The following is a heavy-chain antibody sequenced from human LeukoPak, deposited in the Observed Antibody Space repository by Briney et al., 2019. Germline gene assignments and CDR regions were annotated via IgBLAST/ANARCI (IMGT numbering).Heavy chain of an antibody. J-gene: IGHJ4*02. CDR3: AKDFEDYVWGSPLSY. CDR1: GFTVSSNY. Sequence: PGGSLRLSCAASGFTVSSNYMSWVRQAPGKGLEWVSIIYSGGSTYHADSVKGRFTISRDNSKNTLYLQMNSLRAEDTAVHYCAKDFEDYVWGSPLSYWGQGTLVTVSS. V-gene: IGHV3-53*05. CDR2: IYSGGST. D-gene: IGHD3-16*01.